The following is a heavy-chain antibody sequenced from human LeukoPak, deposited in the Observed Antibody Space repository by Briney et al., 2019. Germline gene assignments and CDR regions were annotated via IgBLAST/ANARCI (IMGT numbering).Heavy chain of an antibody. CDR2: ISSRSSYI. J-gene: IGHJ4*02. Sequence: GGSLRLSCAASGFTFSSHSMNWVRQAPGKGLEWVSSISSRSSYIYYADSVKGRFTISRDKAKNSLYLQMNRLRAEDAAVYYCARIKGTVVTRVDYWGQGTLVTVAS. CDR3: ARIKGTVVTRVDY. V-gene: IGHV3-21*01. CDR1: GFTFSSHS. D-gene: IGHD4-23*01.